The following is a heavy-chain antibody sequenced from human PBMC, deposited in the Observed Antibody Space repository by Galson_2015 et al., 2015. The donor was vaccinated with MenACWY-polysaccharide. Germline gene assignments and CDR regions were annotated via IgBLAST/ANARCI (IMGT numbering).Heavy chain of an antibody. CDR2: TGASGGST. CDR3: AKGSKATTKYSFDC. D-gene: IGHD1-26*01. Sequence: SLRLSCAASGVTVNLYAMSWVRQAPGKGLEWVSITGASGGSTYYADSVKGWVTISRDNSKSTLHLQINRLRADDTAVYYCAKGSKATTKYSFDCWGQGTLVTVSS. V-gene: IGHV3-23*01. CDR1: GVTVNLYA. J-gene: IGHJ4*02.